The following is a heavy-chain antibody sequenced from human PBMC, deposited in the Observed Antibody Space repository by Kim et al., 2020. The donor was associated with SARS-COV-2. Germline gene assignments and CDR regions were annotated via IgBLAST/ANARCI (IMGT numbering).Heavy chain of an antibody. D-gene: IGHD6-13*01. Sequence: AESVKGRFTISRDDSTRIAYLQINSLKPDDTAVYYCARGYSSSWNYLFFANWGQGTLVSVSS. CDR3: ARGYSSSWNYLFFAN. V-gene: IGHV3-49*02. J-gene: IGHJ4*02.